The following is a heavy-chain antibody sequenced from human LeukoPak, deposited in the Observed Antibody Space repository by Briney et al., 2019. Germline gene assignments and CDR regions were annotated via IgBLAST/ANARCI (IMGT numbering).Heavy chain of an antibody. CDR2: ISARDDVT. Sequence: GGSLRLSCAVSGFTSSSFPMTWVRQAPGKGLEWVSAISARDDVTYYADSVRGRFTISRDNSKNTLYLQTNSLTADDTAVYYCAMDRGFWGQGTLVTVSS. J-gene: IGHJ4*02. CDR1: GFTSSSFP. D-gene: IGHD2-2*03. V-gene: IGHV3-23*01. CDR3: AMDRGF.